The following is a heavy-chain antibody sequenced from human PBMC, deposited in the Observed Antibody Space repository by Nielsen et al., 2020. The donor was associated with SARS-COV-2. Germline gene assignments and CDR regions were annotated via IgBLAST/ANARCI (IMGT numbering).Heavy chain of an antibody. CDR2: ISSSGSTI. Sequence: GESLKISCAASGFTFSSYEMNWVRQAPGKGLEWVSYISSSGSTIYHADSVKGRFTISRDNAKNSLYLQMNSLRAEDTAVYYCARILDCSSTSCYADYYYGMDVWGQGTTVTVSS. J-gene: IGHJ6*02. D-gene: IGHD2-2*01. V-gene: IGHV3-48*03. CDR3: ARILDCSSTSCYADYYYGMDV. CDR1: GFTFSSYE.